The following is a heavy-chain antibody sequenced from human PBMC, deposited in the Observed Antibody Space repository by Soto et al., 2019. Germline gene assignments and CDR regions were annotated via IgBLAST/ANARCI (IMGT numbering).Heavy chain of an antibody. D-gene: IGHD3-10*01. V-gene: IGHV4-31*03. J-gene: IGHJ6*02. CDR3: ARVVVRGAVDV. CDR2: MYYSGST. CDR1: SGSISSAGYY. Sequence: QVQLQESGPGLVKPSQTLSLTCTVSSGSISSAGYYCIWIRQHPGKGLEWIGYMYYSGSTYYNPSLKSRVTISVDSSDKQFSLKLSSVTVADTAVYYCARVVVRGAVDVWGQGTTVTVSS.